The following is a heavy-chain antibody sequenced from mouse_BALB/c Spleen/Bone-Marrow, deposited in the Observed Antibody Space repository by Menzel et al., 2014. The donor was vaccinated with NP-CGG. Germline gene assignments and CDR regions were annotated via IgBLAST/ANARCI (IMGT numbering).Heavy chain of an antibody. D-gene: IGHD1-1*01. CDR2: IWSDGST. CDR3: ATNYYGSSYAMDY. J-gene: IGHJ4*01. V-gene: IGHV2-6-2*01. Sequence: VHLVESGPDLVAPSQSLSITRTVSGFSLTSYGVHWVRQPPGKGLEWLVVIWSDGSTTYNSALKSRLSISKDNSKSQVFLKMNSLQTDDTAMYYCATNYYGSSYAMDYWGQGTSVTVSS. CDR1: GFSLTSYG.